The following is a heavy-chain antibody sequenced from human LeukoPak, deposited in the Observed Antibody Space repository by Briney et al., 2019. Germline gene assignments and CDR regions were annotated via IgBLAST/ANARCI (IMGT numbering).Heavy chain of an antibody. CDR3: ARHAYEHSSSWYDSSPMDYFDY. D-gene: IGHD6-13*01. CDR1: GGSFSGYY. Sequence: PSETLSLTCAVYGGSFSGYYWSWIRRPPGKGLEWIGEINHSGSTNYNPSLKSRVTISVDTSKNQFSLKLSSVTAADTAVYYCARHAYEHSSSWYDSSPMDYFDYWGQGTLVTVSS. J-gene: IGHJ4*02. V-gene: IGHV4-34*01. CDR2: INHSGST.